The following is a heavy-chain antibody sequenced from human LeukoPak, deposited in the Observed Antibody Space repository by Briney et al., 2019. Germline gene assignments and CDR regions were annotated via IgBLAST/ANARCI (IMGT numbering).Heavy chain of an antibody. CDR3: ARGQDIVLMVYAFDY. CDR1: GFTFSSYA. CDR2: ISGSGGST. V-gene: IGHV3-23*01. D-gene: IGHD2-8*01. J-gene: IGHJ4*02. Sequence: GGSLSLSCAVSGFTFSSYAMSWVRPAPGRGLEWVSAISGSGGSTYYADSVKGRYTISRDNSKNTLYLQMNSLRAEHTAVYYCARGQDIVLMVYAFDYWGQGTLVTVSS.